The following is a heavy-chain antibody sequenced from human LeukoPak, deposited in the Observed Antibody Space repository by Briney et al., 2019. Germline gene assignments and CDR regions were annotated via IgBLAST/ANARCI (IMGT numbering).Heavy chain of an antibody. CDR1: GDSLSGGDCY. Sequence: SETLSLTCTVSGDSLSGGDCYWSWIRQPPGKGLEWIGYIFSGNTYYNPSLQSRLSLSVDTSKNQFSLRLSSVTAADTALYFCARVHRVAGLDYWGQGTLVTVSS. V-gene: IGHV4-30-4*01. J-gene: IGHJ4*02. D-gene: IGHD6-19*01. CDR2: IFSGNT. CDR3: ARVHRVAGLDY.